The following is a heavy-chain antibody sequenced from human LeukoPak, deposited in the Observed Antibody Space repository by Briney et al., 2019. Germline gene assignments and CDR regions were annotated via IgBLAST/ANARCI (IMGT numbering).Heavy chain of an antibody. D-gene: IGHD3-22*01. CDR2: IYYSGST. CDR1: GGSISSGDYY. CDR3: ASPYYYDGSGYYGDAFDI. V-gene: IGHV4-30-4*01. J-gene: IGHJ3*02. Sequence: PSETLSLTYTVSGGSISSGDYYWSWIRQAPGKGLEWIGYIYYSGSTYYNPSLKSRVSISIDTSKNQFSLKLSSVTAADTAVYYCASPYYYDGSGYYGDAFDIWGQGTMVTVSS.